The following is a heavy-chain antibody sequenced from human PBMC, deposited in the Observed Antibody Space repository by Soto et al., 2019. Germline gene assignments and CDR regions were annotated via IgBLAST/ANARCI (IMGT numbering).Heavy chain of an antibody. CDR1: GDSVSSNSAA. V-gene: IGHV6-1*01. Sequence: SQTLSLTCVISGDSVSSNSAAWNWISQSPSRGLEWLGRTYYRSKWYNDYAVSVKSRITINPDTSKNQFSLQLNSVTPEDTAVYYCARGPQGYCSGGSCGMDVWGQGTTVTVSS. CDR2: TYYRSKWYN. CDR3: ARGPQGYCSGGSCGMDV. J-gene: IGHJ6*02. D-gene: IGHD2-15*01.